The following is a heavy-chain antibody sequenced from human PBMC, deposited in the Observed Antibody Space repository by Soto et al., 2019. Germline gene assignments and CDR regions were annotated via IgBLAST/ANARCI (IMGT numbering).Heavy chain of an antibody. CDR1: GFIVSSNY. Sequence: EVQVVESGGGLIQPGGSLRLSCAASGFIVSSNYMGWVRQAPGKGLECVSVIYSGGSTDYADSVKGRFTISRDSSKNTLYLQMNSLRAEDTAMYYCARSWWYLDYWGQGTLVTVSS. D-gene: IGHD2-15*01. CDR3: ARSWWYLDY. CDR2: IYSGGST. V-gene: IGHV3-53*01. J-gene: IGHJ4*02.